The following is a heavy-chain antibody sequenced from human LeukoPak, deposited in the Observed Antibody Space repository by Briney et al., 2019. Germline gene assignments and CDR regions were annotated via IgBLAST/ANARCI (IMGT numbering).Heavy chain of an antibody. CDR2: IYTSGST. D-gene: IGHD6-13*01. J-gene: IGHJ5*02. CDR1: GGSISSGSYF. CDR3: ARGYSSREPPFDP. V-gene: IGHV4-61*02. Sequence: KSSETLSLTCTVSGGSISSGSYFWTWIRQPAGKGLEWIGRIYTSGSTLYNPSLKSRVTISVDTSKNQFSLKLSSVTAADTAVYYCARGYSSREPPFDPWGQGTLVTVSS.